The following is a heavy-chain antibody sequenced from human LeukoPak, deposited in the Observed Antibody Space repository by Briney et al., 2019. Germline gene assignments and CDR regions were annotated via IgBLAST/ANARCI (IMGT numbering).Heavy chain of an antibody. J-gene: IGHJ6*02. D-gene: IGHD3-9*01. CDR1: GYTFTSYD. CDR3: ARGDTYYDILTGYNYYGMDV. V-gene: IGHV1-8*01. Sequence: GASVKVSCKASGYTFTSYDINWVRQATGQGLEWMGWMNPNSGNTGYAQKFQGRVTMTRNTSISTAYMELSSLRSEDTAVYYCARGDTYYDILTGYNYYGMDVWGQGTTVTVSS. CDR2: MNPNSGNT.